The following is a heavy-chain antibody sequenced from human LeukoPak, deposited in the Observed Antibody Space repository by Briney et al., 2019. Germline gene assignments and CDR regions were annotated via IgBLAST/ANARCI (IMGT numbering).Heavy chain of an antibody. CDR3: AKDRHDFWSGYYIRGWYLDY. D-gene: IGHD3-3*01. J-gene: IGHJ4*02. CDR1: GFTFSSYA. CDR2: ISGSGGST. V-gene: IGHV3-23*01. Sequence: GGSLRLSCAASGFTFSSYAMSWVRQAPGKGLEWVSAISGSGGSTYYADSVKGRFTISRDNSKNTLYLQMNSLRAEDTAVYYCAKDRHDFWSGYYIRGWYLDYWGQGTLVTVSS.